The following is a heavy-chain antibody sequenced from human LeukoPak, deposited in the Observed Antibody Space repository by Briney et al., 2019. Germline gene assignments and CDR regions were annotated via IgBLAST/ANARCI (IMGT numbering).Heavy chain of an antibody. V-gene: IGHV3-21*01. CDR2: ISSSGTYV. CDR3: ARASSKQLAGYLPDGFDI. Sequence: GGSLRLFCAASGFTFSSYSMNWVSQAPGKGLEWVSSISSSGTYVYYADSVKGRFTISRDNAKNSLSLQMNSLRADDAAVYYCARASSKQLAGYLPDGFDIWGQGTMVTVSS. CDR1: GFTFSSYS. D-gene: IGHD3-9*01. J-gene: IGHJ3*02.